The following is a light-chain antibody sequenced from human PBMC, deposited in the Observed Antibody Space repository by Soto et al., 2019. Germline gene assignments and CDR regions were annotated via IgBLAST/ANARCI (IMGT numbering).Light chain of an antibody. CDR1: QSVSSS. V-gene: IGKV3-11*01. J-gene: IGKJ2*01. Sequence: DIVLTQSPATLSLSPGERATLSCRASQSVSSSLAWYQQKPGQAPRLLIYDASNRATGIPARFSGSGSGTDFTLTISSLEPEDLAVYYCQQRSNWPSTFGQGTKLEIK. CDR2: DAS. CDR3: QQRSNWPST.